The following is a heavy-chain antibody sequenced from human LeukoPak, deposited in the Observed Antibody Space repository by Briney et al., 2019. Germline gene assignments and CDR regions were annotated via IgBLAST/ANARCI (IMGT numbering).Heavy chain of an antibody. D-gene: IGHD3-10*01. V-gene: IGHV4-59*08. Sequence: SETLSLTCTVSGGSISSYYWSWIRQPPGKGLEWIGYIYYSGSTNYNPSLKSRVTISVDTSKNQFSLKLSSVTAADTAVYYCARHEFPRGAFDIWGQGTMVTVSS. CDR1: GGSISSYY. CDR2: IYYSGST. CDR3: ARHEFPRGAFDI. J-gene: IGHJ3*02.